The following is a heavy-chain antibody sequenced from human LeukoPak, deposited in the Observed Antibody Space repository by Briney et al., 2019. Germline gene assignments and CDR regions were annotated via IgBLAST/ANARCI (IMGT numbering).Heavy chain of an antibody. CDR3: AKRWLGYCSGGSCYYFDY. V-gene: IGHV3-23*01. Sequence: GGSLRLSCAASGFNVNNNYMSWVRQAPGKGLEWVSAISGSGGSTYYADSVKGRFTISRDNSKNTLYLQMNSLRAEDTAVYYCAKRWLGYCSGGSCYYFDYWGQGTLVTVST. D-gene: IGHD2-15*01. CDR1: GFNVNNNY. J-gene: IGHJ4*02. CDR2: ISGSGGST.